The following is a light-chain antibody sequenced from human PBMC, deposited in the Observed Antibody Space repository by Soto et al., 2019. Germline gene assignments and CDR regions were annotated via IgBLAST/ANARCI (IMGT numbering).Light chain of an antibody. CDR1: QDISDY. Sequence: DIQMTQSPPSLSASLGERVSITCQASQDISDYLNWYQQKLGRAPNLLIYDASKLETGVPSSFSGSGSGTEFTLTISSLQPEDVGTYYCLQHDNLRTFGQGTKVEIK. V-gene: IGKV1-33*01. J-gene: IGKJ2*01. CDR2: DAS. CDR3: LQHDNLRT.